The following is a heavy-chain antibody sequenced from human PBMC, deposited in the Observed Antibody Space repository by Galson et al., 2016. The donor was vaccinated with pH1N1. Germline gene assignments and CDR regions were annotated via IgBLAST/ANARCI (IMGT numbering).Heavy chain of an antibody. CDR1: GFSLSSYS. V-gene: IGHV3-48*04. J-gene: IGHJ6*03. CDR3: ARDLGYAYGFYCYYYMDV. D-gene: IGHD5-18*01. Sequence: SLRLSCAASGFSLSSYSMNWVRQAPGKGLEWVSYISRSVTNIYYAGSVKGRFTISRDTAKNSLYLQMDSLRLDGTAVYFCARDLGYAYGFYCYYYMDVWGKGTTVTVSS. CDR2: ISRSVTNI.